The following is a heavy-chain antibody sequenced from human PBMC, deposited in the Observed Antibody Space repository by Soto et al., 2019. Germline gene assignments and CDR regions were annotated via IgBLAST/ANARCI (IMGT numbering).Heavy chain of an antibody. CDR1: GGSFSGYY. V-gene: IGHV4-34*01. Sequence: PSETLSLTCAVYGGSFSGYYWSWIRQPPGKGLEWIGEINHSGSTNYNPSVKRRVTISVDTSKNQFTLKLSSVTAADTAGYYCARWRVRGVIDAYYYYGMDVWGQGTTVTGSS. CDR3: ARWRVRGVIDAYYYYGMDV. D-gene: IGHD3-10*01. CDR2: INHSGST. J-gene: IGHJ6*02.